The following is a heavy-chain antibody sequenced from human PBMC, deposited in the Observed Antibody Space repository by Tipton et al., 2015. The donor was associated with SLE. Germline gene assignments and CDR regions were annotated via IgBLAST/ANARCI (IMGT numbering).Heavy chain of an antibody. CDR3: ARRRYNYYYFDY. J-gene: IGHJ4*02. CDR2: IYYSGST. V-gene: IGHV4-39*07. D-gene: IGHD1-1*01. Sequence: TLSLTCTVSGGPISSSSYYWGWIRQPPGKGLEWIGSIYYSGSTYYNPSLKSRVTISVDTSKNQFSLKLSSVTAADTAVYYCARRRYNYYYFDYWGQGTLVTVSS. CDR1: GGPISSSSYY.